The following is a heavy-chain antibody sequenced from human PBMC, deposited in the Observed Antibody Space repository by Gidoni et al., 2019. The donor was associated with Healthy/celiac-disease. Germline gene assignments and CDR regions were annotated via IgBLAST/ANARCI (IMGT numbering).Heavy chain of an antibody. CDR1: GYTFTSYY. Sequence: QVQLVQSGAEVKKPGASVKVSCKASGYTFTSYYMHWGRQAPGQGLGWMGISNPSGGSTSYAQKFQGRVTMTRDTSTSTVYMELSSLRSEDTAVYYCARESYIATDYYYYGMDVWGQGTTVTVSS. CDR3: ARESYIATDYYYYGMDV. D-gene: IGHD1-26*01. J-gene: IGHJ6*02. V-gene: IGHV1-46*01. CDR2: SNPSGGST.